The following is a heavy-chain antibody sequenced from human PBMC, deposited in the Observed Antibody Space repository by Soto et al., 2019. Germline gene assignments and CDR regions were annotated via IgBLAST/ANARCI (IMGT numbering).Heavy chain of an antibody. CDR2: IYHHGIT. CDR1: GYSISSGYY. D-gene: IGHD3-10*01. CDR3: AGDFARRMVRGVDNWFEP. V-gene: IGHV4-38-2*02. Sequence: SETLSLTCAVSGYSISSGYYWGWIRQPPVKGLEWIGSIYHHGITYYNPSLNSRVTISVDTSKNQFSLKLSSVTAADTAVYYCAGDFARRMVRGVDNWFEPWGQGTMVAVSS. J-gene: IGHJ5*02.